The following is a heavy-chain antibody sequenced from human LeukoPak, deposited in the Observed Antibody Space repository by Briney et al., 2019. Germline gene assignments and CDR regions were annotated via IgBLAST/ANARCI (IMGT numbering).Heavy chain of an antibody. CDR1: GFTFSGSA. J-gene: IGHJ4*02. V-gene: IGHV3-73*01. CDR3: TLIFGVVNTPF. Sequence: GGSLRLSCAASGFTFSGSATHWVRQASGKGLEWVGRIRSKANSYATAYAASVKGRFTISRDDSKNTAYLQINSLKTEDTAVYYCTLIFGVVNTPFGGQGTLVTVSS. D-gene: IGHD3-3*01. CDR2: IRSKANSYAT.